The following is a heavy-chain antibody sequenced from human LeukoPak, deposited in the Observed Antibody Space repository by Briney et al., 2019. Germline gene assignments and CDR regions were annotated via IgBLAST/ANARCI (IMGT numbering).Heavy chain of an antibody. J-gene: IGHJ3*02. CDR3: ARDLRFNLRGVLTSDGFDI. CDR1: GFTFSSYG. Sequence: GGSLRLSCAASGFTFSSYGIHWVRQAPGKGLEWVAVISYDGSNKDYAESVKGRFSVSRDNSKSTLFLQMNSLRPEDTAAYYCARDLRFNLRGVLTSDGFDIWGQGTLVTVSS. D-gene: IGHD3-10*01. V-gene: IGHV3-30*19. CDR2: ISYDGSNK.